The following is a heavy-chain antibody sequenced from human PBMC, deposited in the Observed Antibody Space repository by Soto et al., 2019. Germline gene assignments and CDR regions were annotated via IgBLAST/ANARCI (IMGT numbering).Heavy chain of an antibody. D-gene: IGHD3-10*01. V-gene: IGHV3-23*01. Sequence: EVQLLESGGGLVQPGGSLRLSCAASGFTFSSYAMWWVRQAPGKGLECVSAISGGGETTYYADSVKGRFTISRDKSKSTLYLKMNSLRADDTAVYYCAFNSGSGCYYVDYWGQGTLVTVSS. J-gene: IGHJ4*02. CDR3: AFNSGSGCYYVDY. CDR1: GFTFSSYA. CDR2: ISGGGETT.